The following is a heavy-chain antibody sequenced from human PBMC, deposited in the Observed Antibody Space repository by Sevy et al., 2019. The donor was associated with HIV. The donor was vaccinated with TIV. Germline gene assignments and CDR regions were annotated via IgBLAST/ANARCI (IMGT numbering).Heavy chain of an antibody. D-gene: IGHD2-2*01. J-gene: IGHJ4*02. CDR2: ISGSHGTP. V-gene: IGHV3-23*01. CDR1: GFTFTSYA. Sequence: GGSLRLSCAASGFTFTSYAMSWVRQAPGKGLEWVSSISGSHGTPYYADSVKGRLTISRDNSKNALYLQMSSLRAEDTAVYYCAKSEWGNIGFCTRSSCYPFDYWGQGTLVTVSS. CDR3: AKSEWGNIGFCTRSSCYPFDY.